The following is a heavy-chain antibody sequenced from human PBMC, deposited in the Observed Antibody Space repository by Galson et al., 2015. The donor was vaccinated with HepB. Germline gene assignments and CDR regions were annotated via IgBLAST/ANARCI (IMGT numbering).Heavy chain of an antibody. Sequence: SLRLSCAASGFTYSNYAMSWLRQPPGKGLEWVSTISNGGGSSTYYTDSVKGRFTISRDNSKNVLYLQMNSLTAEDTAVYYCAKDGRNSPPHWGQGTLVTVSS. CDR1: GFTYSNYA. CDR2: ISNGGGSST. V-gene: IGHV3-23*01. J-gene: IGHJ4*02. D-gene: IGHD1-26*01. CDR3: AKDGRNSPPH.